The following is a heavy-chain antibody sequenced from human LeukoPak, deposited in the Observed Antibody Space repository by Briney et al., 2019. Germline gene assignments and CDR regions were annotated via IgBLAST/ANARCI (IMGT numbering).Heavy chain of an antibody. V-gene: IGHV4-30-4*08. CDR1: GGSISSGDYN. CDR3: ARGEYYYDSSGPTADAFDI. D-gene: IGHD3-22*01. Sequence: SQTLSLTCTVSGGSISSGDYNWSWIRQPPGKGLEWIGYIYYSGSTYYNPSLKSRVTISVDTSKNQFSLKLSSVTAADTAVYYCARGEYYYDSSGPTADAFDIWGQGTMVTVSS. CDR2: IYYSGST. J-gene: IGHJ3*02.